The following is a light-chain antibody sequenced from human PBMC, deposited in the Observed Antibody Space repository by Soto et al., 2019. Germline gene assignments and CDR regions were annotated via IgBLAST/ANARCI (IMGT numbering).Light chain of an antibody. J-gene: IGKJ1*01. CDR3: QQYVSSPAT. V-gene: IGKV1-33*01. Sequence: DIQMTQSPSSLSASVGDRVTITCQASQDISNNLHWYQVKPGKAPKLLIYDASNLETGVPSRFSGSGSGTDFTFTINSLEPEDFAVYYCQQYVSSPATFGQGTRVDLK. CDR1: QDISNN. CDR2: DAS.